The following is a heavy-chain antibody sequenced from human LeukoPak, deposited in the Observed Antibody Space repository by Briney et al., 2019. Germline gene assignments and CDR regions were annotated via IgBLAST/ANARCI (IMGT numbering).Heavy chain of an antibody. CDR3: ATPPTVTRNY. D-gene: IGHD4-17*01. J-gene: IGHJ4*02. CDR2: ISGSSGST. Sequence: QPGGSLRLSCAASRFTISSYAMSWVRQAPGKGLEWVSGISGSSGSTYYADSVKGRFTISRDNSKNTLYLQMDSLRAEDTAVYYCATPPTVTRNYWGQGTLVTVSS. CDR1: RFTISSYA. V-gene: IGHV3-23*01.